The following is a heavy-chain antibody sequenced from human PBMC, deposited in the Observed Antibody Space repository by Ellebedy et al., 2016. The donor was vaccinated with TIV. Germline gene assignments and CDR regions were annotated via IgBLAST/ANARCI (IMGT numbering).Heavy chain of an antibody. CDR1: GYTFTSYY. Sequence: AASVKVSCKASGYTFTSYYMHWVRQAPGQGLEWMGWISAYNGNTNYAQKLQGRVTMTTDTSTSTAYMELRSLRSDDTAVYYCARVELPKYYYDSSGYPDYWGQGTLVTVSS. V-gene: IGHV1-18*04. CDR3: ARVELPKYYYDSSGYPDY. CDR2: ISAYNGNT. J-gene: IGHJ4*02. D-gene: IGHD3-22*01.